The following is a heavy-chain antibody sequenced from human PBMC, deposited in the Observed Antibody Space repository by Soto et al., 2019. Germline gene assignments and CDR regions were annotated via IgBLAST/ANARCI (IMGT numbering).Heavy chain of an antibody. CDR2: IIPILGTA. Sequence: QVQLMQSGAEVKKPGSSVKVSCKTSGDTFSSYIISWVRQAPGQGLEWMGRIIPILGTANYAQTFQGRVTLTADKSTSTVYMELSSLRSEDTAVYYCARARDYGDYVIDSWGQGTLVTVSS. V-gene: IGHV1-69*08. CDR3: ARARDYGDYVIDS. CDR1: GDTFSSYI. J-gene: IGHJ4*02. D-gene: IGHD4-17*01.